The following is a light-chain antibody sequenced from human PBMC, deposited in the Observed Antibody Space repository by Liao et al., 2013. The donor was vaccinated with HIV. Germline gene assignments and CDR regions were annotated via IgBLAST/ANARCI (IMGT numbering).Light chain of an antibody. CDR2: RNK. CDR1: KLGDKY. Sequence: SYELTQPPSVSVSPGQTTSITCSGDKLGDKYACWYQQKPGQSPVLVIYRNKERPSGIPERFSGSSSGNTATLTISGTQAIDEADFYCQAWDRDTVIFGGGTKLTVL. J-gene: IGLJ2*01. CDR3: QAWDRDTVI. V-gene: IGLV3-1*01.